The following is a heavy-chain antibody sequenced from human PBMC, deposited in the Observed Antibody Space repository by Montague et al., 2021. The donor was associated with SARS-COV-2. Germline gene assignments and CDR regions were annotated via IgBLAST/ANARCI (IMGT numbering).Heavy chain of an antibody. CDR3: ARYAKYAGPSNWFDS. Sequence: SETLSLTCTVSGGSISGYYWSWIRQPPGKGLEWIGYMYSGGRSNHNPSLKSRVTMSVDTSKNPFSLKLNSVTAADTAVYFCARYAKYAGPSNWFDSWGQGTLVTVSS. J-gene: IGHJ5*01. D-gene: IGHD2-2*01. V-gene: IGHV4-59*01. CDR1: GGSISGYY. CDR2: MYSGGRS.